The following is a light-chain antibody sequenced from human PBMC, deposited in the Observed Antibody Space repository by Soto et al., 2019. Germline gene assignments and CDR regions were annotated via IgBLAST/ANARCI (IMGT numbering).Light chain of an antibody. J-gene: IGKJ2*01. CDR2: SAS. CDR3: QQLKPYPYT. CDR1: QDINKI. V-gene: IGKV1-9*01. Sequence: IQLTQSPSSLSASVGDRVTLTCRASQDINKILAWFQQTPGKAPQLLVYSASTLHSGVTSRFSGSGSGTDFALTISSLQPEDFATYYCQQLKPYPYTFGQGTRLDIK.